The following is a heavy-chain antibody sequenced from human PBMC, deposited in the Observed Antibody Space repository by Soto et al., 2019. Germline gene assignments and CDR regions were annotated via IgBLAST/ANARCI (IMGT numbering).Heavy chain of an antibody. CDR2: IYYSGST. CDR1: GGSISSGGYY. D-gene: IGHD2-2*02. Sequence: PSETLSLTCTVSGGSISSGGYYWSWIRQHPGKGLEWIGYIYYSGSTYYNPSLKSRVTISVDTSKNQFSLKLSSVTAADTAVYYCARDLGYCSSTSCYTGSWFDPWGQGTRGTVS. J-gene: IGHJ5*02. V-gene: IGHV4-31*03. CDR3: ARDLGYCSSTSCYTGSWFDP.